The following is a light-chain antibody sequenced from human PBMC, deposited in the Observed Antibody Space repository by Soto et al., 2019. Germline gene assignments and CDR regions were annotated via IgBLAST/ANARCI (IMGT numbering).Light chain of an antibody. CDR2: GAS. Sequence: EIVLTQSPGTLSLSPGERATLSCRASQSVSSSYLARYQQKPGQPPRLLIYGASSRATGVPDRFSGSGSGTDFTLTISRLEPEDFAVYYCQQYGSSPQTFGQGTKLEIK. CDR1: QSVSSSY. CDR3: QQYGSSPQT. J-gene: IGKJ2*01. V-gene: IGKV3-20*01.